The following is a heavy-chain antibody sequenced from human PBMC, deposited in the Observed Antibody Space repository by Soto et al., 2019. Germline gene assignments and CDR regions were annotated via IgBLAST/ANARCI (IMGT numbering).Heavy chain of an antibody. Sequence: PGGSLRLSCAASGFTFSDYYMSWIRQAPGKGLEWVSYISSSGSTIYYADSVKGRFTISRDNAKNSLYLQMNSLRAEDTALYHCARASYGLRLAFDIWGQGTMVTVSS. J-gene: IGHJ3*02. CDR1: GFTFSDYY. CDR3: ARASYGLRLAFDI. CDR2: ISSSGSTI. D-gene: IGHD4-17*01. V-gene: IGHV3-11*01.